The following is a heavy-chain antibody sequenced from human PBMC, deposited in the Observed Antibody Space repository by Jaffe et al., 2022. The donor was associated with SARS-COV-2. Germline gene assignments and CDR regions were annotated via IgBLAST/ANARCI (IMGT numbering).Heavy chain of an antibody. CDR3: AHFFVVCSGGSCYPSFNYMDV. CDR2: IYWDDDK. D-gene: IGHD2-15*01. CDR1: GFSLSTSGVG. J-gene: IGHJ6*03. Sequence: QITLKESGPTLVKPTQTLTLTCTFSGFSLSTSGVGVGWIRQPPGKALEWLALIYWDDDKRYSPSLKSRLTITKDTSKNQVVLTMTNMDPVDTATYYCAHFFVVCSGGSCYPSFNYMDVWGKGTTVTVSS. V-gene: IGHV2-5*02.